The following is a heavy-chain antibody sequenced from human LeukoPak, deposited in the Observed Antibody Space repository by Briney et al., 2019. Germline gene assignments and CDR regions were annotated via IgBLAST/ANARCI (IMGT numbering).Heavy chain of an antibody. D-gene: IGHD6-19*01. Sequence: SQTLSLTCAVDGGSFSGYYWSWIRQPAGKGLEWIGEINHIGSTNYNTSLKRRVRISVDTPKNQSSLKLRSVTAADTACYNCAGGFGVAGSTYYYYYYMDVWGKGTTVTVSS. CDR2: INHIGST. V-gene: IGHV4-34*01. J-gene: IGHJ6*03. CDR1: GGSFSGYY. CDR3: AGGFGVAGSTYYYYYYMDV.